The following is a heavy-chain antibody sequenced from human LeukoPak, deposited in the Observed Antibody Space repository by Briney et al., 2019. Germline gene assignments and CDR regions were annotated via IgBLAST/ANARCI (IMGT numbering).Heavy chain of an antibody. D-gene: IGHD2-2*01. CDR1: GFTFSSYA. CDR2: ISYDGSNK. J-gene: IGHJ6*03. CDR3: AKDPVVGPAAPPTGYMDV. Sequence: GGSLRLSCAASGFTFSSYAMHWVRQAPGKRLEWVAVISYDGSNKYYADSVKGRFTISRDNSKNTLYLQMNSLRAEDTAVYYCAKDPVVGPAAPPTGYMDVWGKGTTVTVSS. V-gene: IGHV3-30-3*01.